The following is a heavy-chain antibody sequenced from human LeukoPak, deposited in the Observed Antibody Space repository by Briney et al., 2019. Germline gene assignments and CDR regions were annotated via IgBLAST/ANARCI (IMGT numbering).Heavy chain of an antibody. CDR3: ARFLEQDTAMVFDY. Sequence: PGGSLRLSCAASGFTFSSYTMNWVRQAPGKGLEWVSSISTSSSYIYFADSVKGRFTISRDNAKNSLSLQMNSLRADDTAVYYCARFLEQDTAMVFDYWGQGTLVTVSS. V-gene: IGHV3-21*01. CDR1: GFTFSSYT. J-gene: IGHJ4*02. D-gene: IGHD5-18*01. CDR2: ISTSSSYI.